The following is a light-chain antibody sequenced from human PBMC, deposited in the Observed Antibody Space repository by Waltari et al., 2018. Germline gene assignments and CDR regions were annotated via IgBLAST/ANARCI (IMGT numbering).Light chain of an antibody. CDR3: SSYTPITISNWV. CDR2: EVS. CDR1: GSDVGGYDY. V-gene: IGLV2-14*01. Sequence: QSALTQPASVSGSPGQSITISCTGTGSDVGGYDYVAWYQQHPGKAPKLVIYEVSTRPSGVSYRFSASKSGNTASLTISGLQAEGEADYYCSSYTPITISNWVFGGGTKLTVL. J-gene: IGLJ3*02.